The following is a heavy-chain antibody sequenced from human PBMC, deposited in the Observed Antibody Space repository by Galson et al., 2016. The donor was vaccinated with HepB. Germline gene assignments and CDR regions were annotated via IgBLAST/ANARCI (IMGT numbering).Heavy chain of an antibody. V-gene: IGHV3-30-3*01. Sequence: SLRLSCAASGFTFSTYALHWVRQAPGKGLEWVGGISNDGANEYSSDSVKGRFTISRDNSRNTLYLQTDRLRPEDTAVYYCAAWPTYWGQGTLVTVSS. CDR2: ISNDGANE. CDR1: GFTFSTYA. J-gene: IGHJ4*02. CDR3: AAWPTY.